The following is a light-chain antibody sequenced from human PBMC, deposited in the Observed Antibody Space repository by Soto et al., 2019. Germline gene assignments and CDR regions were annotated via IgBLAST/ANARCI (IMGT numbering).Light chain of an antibody. CDR1: QSVSSSC. Sequence: EIVLTQSPGTLSLSPGERATLSCRASQSVSSSCLAWYQQKPGQAPRLLIYGASIRATVIPDRFSGSGSGTDVTLTISRLEPEDVAVYYCQQYGTSPRTFSQGTRVEIK. V-gene: IGKV3-20*01. J-gene: IGKJ1*01. CDR2: GAS. CDR3: QQYGTSPRT.